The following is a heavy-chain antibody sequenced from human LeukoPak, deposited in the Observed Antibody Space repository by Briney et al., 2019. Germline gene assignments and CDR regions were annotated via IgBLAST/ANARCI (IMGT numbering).Heavy chain of an antibody. CDR2: IRSKVNSYAT. Sequence: GGSLRLSCAASGFTFSGSAMHWVRQASGKGLEWVGRIRSKVNSYATAYAASVKGRFTISRDDSKNTAYLQMNSLKTEDTAVYHCTRLQNDYWGQGTLVTVSS. CDR3: TRLQNDY. V-gene: IGHV3-73*01. CDR1: GFTFSGSA. J-gene: IGHJ4*02.